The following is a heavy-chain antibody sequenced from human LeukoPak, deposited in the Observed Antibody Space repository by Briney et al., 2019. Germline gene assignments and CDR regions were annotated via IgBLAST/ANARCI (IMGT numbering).Heavy chain of an antibody. CDR3: ARAMSFYYGSAFDY. Sequence: PGGSLRLPCSASGFTFSNYILNWVRQAPGEGLEWVSSSSTSSTYMYYADSVKGRFTISRDNAKSSLYLQMDSLRAEDTAVYYCARAMSFYYGSAFDYWGQGTLVTVSS. D-gene: IGHD3-10*01. J-gene: IGHJ4*02. CDR1: GFTFSNYI. V-gene: IGHV3-21*01. CDR2: SSTSSTYM.